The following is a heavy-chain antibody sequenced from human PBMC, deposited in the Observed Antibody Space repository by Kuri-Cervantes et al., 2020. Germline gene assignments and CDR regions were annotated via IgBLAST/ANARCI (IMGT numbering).Heavy chain of an antibody. CDR2: ISGSGSTI. D-gene: IGHD4-11*01. CDR3: AKEGRQGTVFGFFDY. V-gene: IGHV3-23*01. CDR1: GFTFTNFA. Sequence: GGSLRLSCAASGFTFTNFAMTWVRQAPGKGLEWVSYISGSGSTIYYADSVKGRFTISRDNSKNTLFLQMNSLRAEDTALYYCAKEGRQGTVFGFFDYWGQGTLVTVSS. J-gene: IGHJ4*02.